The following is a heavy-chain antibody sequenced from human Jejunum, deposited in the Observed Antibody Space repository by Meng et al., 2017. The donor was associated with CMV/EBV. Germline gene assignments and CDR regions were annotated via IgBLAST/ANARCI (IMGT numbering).Heavy chain of an antibody. V-gene: IGHV1-18*01. J-gene: IGHJ4*02. D-gene: IGHD2-8*02. CDR1: GLTFSLNP. CDR3: ARSLPPDYCHGGVCNYRVFDY. Sequence: QIHLVQSGGAVKKPGXSVKGSCTASGLTFSLNPIIWVRQAPGQGLEWMGWITGDSHSSDFAQNFRDRITMTTDTSTATVYLELKSLRSDDTAMYYCARSLPPDYCHGGVCNYRVFDYWGQGSQVTVSS. CDR2: ITGDSHSS.